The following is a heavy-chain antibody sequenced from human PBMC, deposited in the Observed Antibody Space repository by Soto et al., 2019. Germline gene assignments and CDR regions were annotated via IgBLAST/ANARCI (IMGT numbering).Heavy chain of an antibody. Sequence: ASVKVSCKVSGYTLTELSMHWVRQAPGKGLEWMGGFDPEDGETIYAQKFQGRVTMTEDTSTDTAYMELSSLRSEDTAVYYCATDPARAAAGTDWFDPWGQGTLVTVSS. V-gene: IGHV1-24*01. J-gene: IGHJ5*02. CDR1: GYTLTELS. CDR2: FDPEDGET. D-gene: IGHD6-13*01. CDR3: ATDPARAAAGTDWFDP.